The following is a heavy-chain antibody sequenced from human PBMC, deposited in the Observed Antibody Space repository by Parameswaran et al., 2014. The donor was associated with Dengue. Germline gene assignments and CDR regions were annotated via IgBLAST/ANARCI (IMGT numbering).Heavy chain of an antibody. Sequence: WVRQAPGQRLEWMGWVNAGNGNTKYSPKFQDRVTLTRDTSASTAYLELSSLLSEDTAVYYCARGGYCSSTSCYETGYLFYSGMDVWGQGTTVTVSS. V-gene: IGHV1-3*01. CDR2: VNAGNGNT. CDR3: ARGGYCSSTSCYETGYLFYSGMDV. D-gene: IGHD2-2*01. J-gene: IGHJ6*02.